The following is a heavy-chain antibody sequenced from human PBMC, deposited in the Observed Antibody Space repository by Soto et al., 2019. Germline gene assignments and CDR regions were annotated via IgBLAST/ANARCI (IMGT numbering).Heavy chain of an antibody. CDR2: IWYHGNTE. CDR3: ARGPGSGIHLSTFDA. Sequence: QVQLVESGGDVVQPGTSLRLSCAASGFTFSTYGMNWVRQAPGKGLEWVALIWYHGNTEEYAESLKGRFTISRDNSKNAVFLQIHSLRVEDTAVYYCARGPGSGIHLSTFDAWGEGTMVTVSS. J-gene: IGHJ3*01. D-gene: IGHD3-10*01. CDR1: GFTFSTYG. V-gene: IGHV3-33*01.